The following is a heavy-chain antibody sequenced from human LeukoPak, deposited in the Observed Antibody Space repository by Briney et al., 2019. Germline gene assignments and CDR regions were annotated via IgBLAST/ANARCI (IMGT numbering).Heavy chain of an antibody. D-gene: IGHD3-3*01. V-gene: IGHV3-48*02. CDR3: ARSPGGTYDFWSGYYSYYYGMDV. CDR1: GFTFSSYA. Sequence: GGSLRLSCAASGFTFSSYAMSWVRQAPGKGLEWLSYISSSGDIAYYTESVKGRFTISRDNAKNSLYLQMNSLRDEDTAIYHCARSPGGTYDFWSGYYSYYYGMDVWGQGTTVTVSS. CDR2: ISSSGDIA. J-gene: IGHJ6*02.